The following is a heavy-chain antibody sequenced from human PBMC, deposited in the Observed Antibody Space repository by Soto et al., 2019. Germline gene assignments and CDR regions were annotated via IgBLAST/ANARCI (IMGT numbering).Heavy chain of an antibody. V-gene: IGHV4-39*01. D-gene: IGHD2-21*02. CDR3: ARHLMRLDLMTAIFD. CDR1: GGSISSTTYY. J-gene: IGHJ4*02. Sequence: PSETLYLTCTVSGGSISSTTYYWGWIRQPPGKGPEWIGSTSYSGSTYYDPPLRSRVTMSVDTSKSQFSLRLSSVTAADTAVYYCARHLMRLDLMTAIFDWGQGTLVTVSS. CDR2: TSYSGST.